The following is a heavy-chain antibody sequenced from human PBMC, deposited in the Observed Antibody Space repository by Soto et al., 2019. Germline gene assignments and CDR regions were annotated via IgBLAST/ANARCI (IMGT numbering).Heavy chain of an antibody. J-gene: IGHJ4*02. CDR3: ARGGGVTATFDY. Sequence: QVQLQESGPGLVKPSETVSLTCTVSGGSVSSGSYYWSWIRQPPGKGLEWIGYIYDSGSTNYNPSLKSRVTISVDPSKNQFSLKLSSVIAADTAVYYCARGGGVTATFDYWGQGTLVTVPS. CDR1: GGSVSSGSYY. D-gene: IGHD5-18*01. CDR2: IYDSGST. V-gene: IGHV4-61*01.